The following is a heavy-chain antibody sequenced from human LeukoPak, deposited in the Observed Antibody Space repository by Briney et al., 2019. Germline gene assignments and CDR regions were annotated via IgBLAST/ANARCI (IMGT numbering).Heavy chain of an antibody. V-gene: IGHV3-48*03. Sequence: GGSLRLSCVVSGFTFSNYEMNWVRQAPGKGLEWVSYISSSGNGIYYVDSVKARFTISRDNAKNSLYLQMNSLRAEDTAVYYCARVEYGVAMLRHWGQGTLVTVSS. CDR2: ISSSGNGI. D-gene: IGHD4-17*01. CDR3: ARVEYGVAMLRH. J-gene: IGHJ4*02. CDR1: GFTFSNYE.